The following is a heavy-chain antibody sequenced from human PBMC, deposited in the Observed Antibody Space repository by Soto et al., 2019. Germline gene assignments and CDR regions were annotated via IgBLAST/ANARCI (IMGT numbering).Heavy chain of an antibody. J-gene: IGHJ4*02. CDR1: GFTFSSYA. CDR2: ISGSGGST. CDR3: AKGVQWLVLGY. Sequence: EVQLLESGGGLGQPGGSLRLSCAASGFTFSSYAMGWVRQAPGKGLEWVSTISGSGGSTYYADSVKGRFTISRDNSKNTLHLQMNSLRAEDTAVYYCAKGVQWLVLGYWGQGTLVTVSS. V-gene: IGHV3-23*01. D-gene: IGHD6-19*01.